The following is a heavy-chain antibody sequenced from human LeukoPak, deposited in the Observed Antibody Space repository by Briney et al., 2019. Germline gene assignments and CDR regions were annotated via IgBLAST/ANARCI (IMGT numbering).Heavy chain of an antibody. CDR1: GGAIASGGYS. Sequence: SQTLSLTCTVSGGAIASGGYSWNWIRQPPGKGLEWIGCIYDRGPAYYNPSLKSRFTISVDRPKNQFFLNVTSLTAADTAVYYRARSRQASGLFSSWGQGAPVFVSS. CDR3: ARSRQASGLFSS. D-gene: IGHD3-10*01. V-gene: IGHV4-30-2*01. J-gene: IGHJ5*02. CDR2: IYDRGPA.